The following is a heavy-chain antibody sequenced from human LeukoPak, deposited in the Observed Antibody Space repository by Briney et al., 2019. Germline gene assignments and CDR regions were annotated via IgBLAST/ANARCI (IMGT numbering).Heavy chain of an antibody. J-gene: IGHJ4*02. CDR2: INHGGSI. V-gene: IGHV4-34*01. Sequence: SETLSLTCLVYGGSFSAYYWSWIRQPPGKGLEWIGEINHGGSINYNPSLKSRVTISVDTSKNQFSLKLSSMTAADTAVYYCARRRNGYNPFLDYWGQGTLVTVSS. CDR1: GGSFSAYY. CDR3: ARRRNGYNPFLDY. D-gene: IGHD5-24*01.